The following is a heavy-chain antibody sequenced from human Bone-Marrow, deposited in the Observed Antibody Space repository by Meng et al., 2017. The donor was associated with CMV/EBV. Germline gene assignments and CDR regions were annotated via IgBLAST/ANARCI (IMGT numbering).Heavy chain of an antibody. CDR1: GFTFDNYV. Sequence: GESLRLSCAASGFTFDNYVMHWVRQTPGKGLEWVAFVRNNGTNKFYGDSVKGRFTISRDNSKKTVSLEMNSLRSEETAVYYCAKDESLFGGVNAYFDYWGQGTLVTVSS. CDR2: VRNNGTNK. CDR3: AKDESLFGGVNAYFDY. J-gene: IGHJ4*02. V-gene: IGHV3-30*02. D-gene: IGHD3-16*01.